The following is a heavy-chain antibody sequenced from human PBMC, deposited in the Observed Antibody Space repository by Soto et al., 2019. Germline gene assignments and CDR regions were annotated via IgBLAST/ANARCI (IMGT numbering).Heavy chain of an antibody. Sequence: SETLSLTCTVSGGSISSYYWSWIRQPPGKGLEWIGYIYYSGSTNYNPSLKSRVTISVDTSKNQFSLKLSSVTAADTAVYSCARVEYYDFWSGPGYYYYGMDVWGQGTTVTGSS. V-gene: IGHV4-59*01. D-gene: IGHD3-3*01. CDR3: ARVEYYDFWSGPGYYYYGMDV. CDR1: GGSISSYY. CDR2: IYYSGST. J-gene: IGHJ6*02.